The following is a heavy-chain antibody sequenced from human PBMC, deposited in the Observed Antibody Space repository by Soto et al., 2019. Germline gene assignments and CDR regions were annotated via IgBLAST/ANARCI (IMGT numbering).Heavy chain of an antibody. CDR1: GFTFSSYA. CDR2: ISYDGSTK. D-gene: IGHD2-15*01. CDR3: ARGLGDCSGGSCYLFDY. J-gene: IGHJ4*02. Sequence: QVQLVESGGGVVHPGRSLRLSCAASGFTFSSYAMHWVRQAPGKGLEWLAVISYDGSTKYYADSVKGRFTISRDNSKNTLYLQMNSLRAEDTAVYYCARGLGDCSGGSCYLFDYWGQGTLVTVSS. V-gene: IGHV3-30-3*01.